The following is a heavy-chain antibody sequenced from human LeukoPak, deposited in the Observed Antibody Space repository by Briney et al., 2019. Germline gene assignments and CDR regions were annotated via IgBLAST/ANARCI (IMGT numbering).Heavy chain of an antibody. CDR2: ISASGAST. Sequence: GGSLRLSCAASGFTFSSYAMSWIRQAPGKGLEWVSAISASGASTNYADSVKGRFTISRDNSDSTLYLQMKSLRAEDTAVYYFARHPLGTRPGFDYWGQGTLVTASS. J-gene: IGHJ4*02. CDR1: GFTFSSYA. V-gene: IGHV3-23*01. CDR3: ARHPLGTRPGFDY. D-gene: IGHD1-1*01.